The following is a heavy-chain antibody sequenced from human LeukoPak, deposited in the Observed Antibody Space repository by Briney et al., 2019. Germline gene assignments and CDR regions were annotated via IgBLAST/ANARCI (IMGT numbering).Heavy chain of an antibody. CDR3: ARPDQRGYSYGYSAFDI. Sequence: SETLSLTCTVSGGSITSGNYYWGWIRQPPGKGLEWIGSIYYSGSTYYNPSLKSRVTIFIDTSKNQFSLKLFSVTAADTAVYYCARPDQRGYSYGYSAFDIWGQGTMVTVSS. J-gene: IGHJ3*02. V-gene: IGHV4-39*01. CDR1: GGSITSGNYY. CDR2: IYYSGST. D-gene: IGHD5-18*01.